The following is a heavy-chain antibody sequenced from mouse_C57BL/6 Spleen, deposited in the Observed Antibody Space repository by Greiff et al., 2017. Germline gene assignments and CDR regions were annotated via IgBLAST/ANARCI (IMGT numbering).Heavy chain of an antibody. D-gene: IGHD2-4*01. CDR2: ISSGSSTI. J-gene: IGHJ4*01. CDR1: GFTFSDYG. CDR3: DSRDYGYARDY. V-gene: IGHV5-17*01. Sequence: DVHLVESGGGLVKPGASLKLSCAASGFTFSDYGMHWVRQAPEKGLEWVAYISSGSSTIYYADTVKGRSTISIDKSKNTLFLQITSLRSEDSAMCYCDSRDYGYARDYWGQGTSVTVSA.